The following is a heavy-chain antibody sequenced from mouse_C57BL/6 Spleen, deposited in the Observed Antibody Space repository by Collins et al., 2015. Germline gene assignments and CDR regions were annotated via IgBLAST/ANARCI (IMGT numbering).Heavy chain of an antibody. CDR3: ARKEDYYGSWMDY. Sequence: QVQLQQSGAELARPEASVKLSCKASGHTFTSYGISWVKQRTGQGLEWIGEIYPRSGNTYYNEKFKGKATLTADKSSSTAYMELRSLTSEDSAVYFCARKEDYYGSWMDYWGQGTSVTVSS. CDR1: GHTFTSYG. D-gene: IGHD1-1*01. V-gene: IGHV1-81*01. CDR2: IYPRSGNT. J-gene: IGHJ4*01.